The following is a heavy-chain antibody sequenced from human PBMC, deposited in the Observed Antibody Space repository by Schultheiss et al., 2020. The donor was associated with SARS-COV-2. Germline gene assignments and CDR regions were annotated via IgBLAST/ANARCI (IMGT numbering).Heavy chain of an antibody. D-gene: IGHD6-6*01. Sequence: GGSLRLSCAASGFTFSSYAMHWVRQAPGKGLEYVSAISSNGGSTYYADSVKGRFTISRDNSKNTLYLQMSSLRAEDTAVFYCARDYSSSAGIDYWGQGTLVTVSS. CDR1: GFTFSSYA. J-gene: IGHJ4*02. CDR2: ISSNGGST. V-gene: IGHV3-64D*06. CDR3: ARDYSSSAGIDY.